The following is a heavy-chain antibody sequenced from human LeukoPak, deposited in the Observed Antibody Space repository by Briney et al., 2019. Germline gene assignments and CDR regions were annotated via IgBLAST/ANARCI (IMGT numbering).Heavy chain of an antibody. CDR2: IKQDGNEI. D-gene: IGHD1-26*01. J-gene: IGHJ4*02. CDR3: ARAEGRARLTY. V-gene: IGHV3-7*01. Sequence: PGGSLRLSCAPSGFTFSDYWMSWVRQAPGKGLEWVANIKQDGNEIYYVDSGKGRFTISRDNAKNSLYLQMNSLRAEDTAVYYCARAEGRARLTYWGQGTLVTVSS. CDR1: GFTFSDYW.